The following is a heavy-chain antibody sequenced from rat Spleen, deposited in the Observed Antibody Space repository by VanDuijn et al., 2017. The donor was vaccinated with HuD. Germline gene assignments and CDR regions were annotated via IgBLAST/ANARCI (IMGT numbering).Heavy chain of an antibody. D-gene: IGHD4-6*01. CDR2: ITNTGGST. CDR1: GFTFNSYD. Sequence: EVQLVESGGGLVQPGGSLKLSCAVSGFTFNSYDMAWVRQAPTKGLEWVASITNTGGSTYYPDSVKGRFTISRDNAKSTLYLQMDSLRSEDTATYYCARHWGYWGQGVMVTVTS. J-gene: IGHJ2*01. V-gene: IGHV5-25*01. CDR3: ARHWGY.